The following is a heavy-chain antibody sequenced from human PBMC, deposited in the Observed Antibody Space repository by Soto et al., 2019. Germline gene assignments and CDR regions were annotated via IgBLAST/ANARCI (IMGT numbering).Heavy chain of an antibody. D-gene: IGHD3-10*01. CDR1: QFTFSSFA. Sequence: DVKLLESGGGLAQPGGSLRLSCAASQFTFSSFAMTWVRQAPGKGLEWVSFISETGDSLSYAESVKGRFTISRDNSKNTLYLQMSSLRPEDTAVYYCVKGGWLDYWGQGTLVTVSS. CDR3: VKGGWLDY. CDR2: ISETGDSL. V-gene: IGHV3-23*01. J-gene: IGHJ4*02.